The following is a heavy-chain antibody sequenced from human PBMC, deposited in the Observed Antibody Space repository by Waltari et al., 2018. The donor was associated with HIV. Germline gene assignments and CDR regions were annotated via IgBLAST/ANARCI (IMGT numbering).Heavy chain of an antibody. CDR3: ARDLSLAYCGGDCYFI. D-gene: IGHD2-21*01. J-gene: IGHJ4*02. CDR1: GYTFTSYY. V-gene: IGHV1-46*01. Sequence: QVQLVQSGAEVKKPGASVKVSCKASGYTFTSYYMHWVRQAPGQGLEWMGIINPSGGSTSYAQKFQGRVTMTRDTSTSTVYMELSSLRSEDTAVYYCARDLSLAYCGGDCYFIWGQGTLVTVSS. CDR2: INPSGGST.